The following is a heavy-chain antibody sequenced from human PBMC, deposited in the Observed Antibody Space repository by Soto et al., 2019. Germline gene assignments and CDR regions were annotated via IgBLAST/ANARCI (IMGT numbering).Heavy chain of an antibody. CDR1: GFTFSSYG. J-gene: IGHJ6*03. D-gene: IGHD6-19*01. V-gene: IGHV3-33*01. Sequence: VQLVESGGGVVQPGRSLRLSCAASGFTFSSYGMHWVRQAPGKGLEWVAVIWYDGSNKYYADSVKGRFTISRDNSKNTLYLQMNSLRAEDTAVYYCAREESIAVAGLYYYYMDVWGKGTTVTVSS. CDR3: AREESIAVAGLYYYYMDV. CDR2: IWYDGSNK.